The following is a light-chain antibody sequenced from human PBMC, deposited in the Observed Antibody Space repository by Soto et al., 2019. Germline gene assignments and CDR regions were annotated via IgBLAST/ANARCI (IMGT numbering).Light chain of an antibody. V-gene: IGKV1-39*01. Sequence: DIQMTQSPSSLSASVGDRVTITCRASQSITSYLSWYQQQPGKAPKLLIYAASSLQSGVPSRFSGSGSGTDFTLTINSLEPEDFAVYYCQQRSNWPSYTFGQGTKLEIK. CDR2: AAS. CDR3: QQRSNWPSYT. CDR1: QSITSY. J-gene: IGKJ2*01.